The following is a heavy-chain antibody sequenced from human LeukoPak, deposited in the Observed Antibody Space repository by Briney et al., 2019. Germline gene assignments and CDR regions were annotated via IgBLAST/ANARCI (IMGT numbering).Heavy chain of an antibody. CDR2: IYYSGST. Sequence: SETLSLTSTVSGGSISSYYWSWIRQPPGKGLEWIGYIYYSGSTNYNPSLKSRVTISVDTSKNQFSPKLSSVTAADTAVYYCARHAYYYDSSGYYDYWGQGTLVTVSS. V-gene: IGHV4-59*08. J-gene: IGHJ4*02. D-gene: IGHD3-22*01. CDR1: GGSISSYY. CDR3: ARHAYYYDSSGYYDY.